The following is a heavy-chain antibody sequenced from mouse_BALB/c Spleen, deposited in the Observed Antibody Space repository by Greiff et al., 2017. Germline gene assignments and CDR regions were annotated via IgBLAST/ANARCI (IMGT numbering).Heavy chain of an antibody. V-gene: IGHV1-61*01. D-gene: IGHD2-1*01. CDR2: IHPSDGET. J-gene: IGHJ3*01. CDR1: GYSFTSYW. Sequence: VKLQQPGAELVRPGASVKLSCKASGYSFTSYWMNWVKQRPGQGLEWIGMIHPSDGETRLNQKFKDKATLTVDKSSSTAYMQLSSPTSEDSAVYYCARSAGGNYVFAYWGQGTLVTVSA. CDR3: ARSAGGNYVFAY.